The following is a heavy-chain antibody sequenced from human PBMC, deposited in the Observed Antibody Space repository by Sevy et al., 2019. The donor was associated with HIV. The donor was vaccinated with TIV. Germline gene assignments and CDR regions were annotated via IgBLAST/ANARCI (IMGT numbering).Heavy chain of an antibody. V-gene: IGHV5-51*01. D-gene: IGHD2-15*01. Sequence: GESLKISCKGSGYSFTSYWIGWVRQMPGKGLEWMGIIYPGDSDTRYSPSFQGQVTISPDKSISTAYLQWSSLKASDTAMYYCARHGLYCSGGSCYSVAAFDIWGQGTMVTVSS. CDR2: IYPGDSDT. CDR3: ARHGLYCSGGSCYSVAAFDI. J-gene: IGHJ3*02. CDR1: GYSFTSYW.